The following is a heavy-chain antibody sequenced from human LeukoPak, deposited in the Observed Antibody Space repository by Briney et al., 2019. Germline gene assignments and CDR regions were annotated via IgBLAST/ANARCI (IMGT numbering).Heavy chain of an antibody. J-gene: IGHJ3*02. V-gene: IGHV4-4*07. CDR3: ARQLGGRAFDI. Sequence: SETLSLTCTVSGVSIRSYYWSWIRQPAGKGLEWIGRIYPSGNTNYNPSLTNRVTMSVDTSKIQFSLKLSSLTAADTAVYYCARQLGGRAFDIWGQGTMVTVSS. CDR2: IYPSGNT. D-gene: IGHD3-16*01. CDR1: GVSIRSYY.